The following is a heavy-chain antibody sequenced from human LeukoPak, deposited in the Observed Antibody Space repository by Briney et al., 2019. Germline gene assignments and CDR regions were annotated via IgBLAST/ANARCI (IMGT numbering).Heavy chain of an antibody. CDR2: IYHSGST. J-gene: IGHJ4*02. D-gene: IGHD3-22*01. Sequence: SGTLSLTCAVSGGSISSSNWWSWVRQPPGKGLEWIGEIYHSGSTNYNPSLKSRVTISVDTSKNQFSLKLSSVTAADTAVYYCARPSLSSGYYYRGYYFDYWGQGTLVTVSS. CDR3: ARPSLSSGYYYRGYYFDY. V-gene: IGHV4-4*02. CDR1: GGSISSSNW.